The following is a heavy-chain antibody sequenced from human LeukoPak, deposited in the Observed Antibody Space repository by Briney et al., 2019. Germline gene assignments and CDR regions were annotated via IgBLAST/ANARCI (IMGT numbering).Heavy chain of an antibody. Sequence: GGSLRLSCAASGFTFSNYGMHWVRQAPGEGLEWVAVIWYDGSDKYYADSVKGRFTISRDNSKNTLYLQMNSLRAEDTAVYYCARDSHTAMDYWGQGTLVTVSS. J-gene: IGHJ4*02. CDR1: GFTFSNYG. V-gene: IGHV3-33*01. D-gene: IGHD5-18*01. CDR3: ARDSHTAMDY. CDR2: IWYDGSDK.